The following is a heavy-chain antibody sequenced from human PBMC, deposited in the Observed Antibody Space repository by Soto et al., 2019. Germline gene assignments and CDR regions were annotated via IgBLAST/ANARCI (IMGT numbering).Heavy chain of an antibody. CDR3: VRQHSTSSDYYGLDV. CDR1: GDSVSSNPAA. J-gene: IGHJ6*02. CDR2: TYYRSKWNN. Sequence: SQTLSLTCAISGDSVSSNPAAWNWIRQSPSRGLEWLGRTYYRSKWNNDYALSVKSRIIINRDTSKNQFSLQLNSVTPEDTAVYYCVRQHSTSSDYYGLDVWGQGTTVTVSS. D-gene: IGHD6-6*01. V-gene: IGHV6-1*01.